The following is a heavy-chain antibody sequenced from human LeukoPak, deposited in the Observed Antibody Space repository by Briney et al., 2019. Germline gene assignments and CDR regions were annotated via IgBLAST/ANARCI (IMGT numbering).Heavy chain of an antibody. V-gene: IGHV4-59*01. J-gene: IGHJ4*02. CDR3: ARGFGLYPHTNFDY. Sequence: PSETLSLTCTVSGGPISSYYWSWLRQPPGKGLEWIGYIYYSGSTNYNPSLKSLVTISVDTSKNQFSLKLSSVTAADTAVYYCARGFGLYPHTNFDYWGQGTLVTVSS. CDR1: GGPISSYY. CDR2: IYYSGST. D-gene: IGHD3-10*01.